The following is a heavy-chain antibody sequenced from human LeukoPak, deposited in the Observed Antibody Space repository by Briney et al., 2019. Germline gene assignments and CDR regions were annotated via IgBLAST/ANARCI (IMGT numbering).Heavy chain of an antibody. CDR2: INQDGSEK. Sequence: GGSLRLSCAASGFTFSKYWMTWVRQAPGKGLEWVASINQDGSEKYYVDSVKGRFTISRDNAKNSLYLQMNSLRAEDTAVYYCADGDYRPDYWGQGTLVTVSS. V-gene: IGHV3-7*01. CDR3: ADGDYRPDY. J-gene: IGHJ4*02. D-gene: IGHD4-17*01. CDR1: GFTFSKYW.